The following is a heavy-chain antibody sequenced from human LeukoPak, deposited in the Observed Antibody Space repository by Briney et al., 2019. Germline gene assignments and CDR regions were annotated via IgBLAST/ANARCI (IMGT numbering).Heavy chain of an antibody. J-gene: IGHJ4*02. CDR2: INTNTGNP. CDR1: GYTFTNYG. Sequence: ASVKVSCKASGYTFTNYGINWVRQAPGRGLEWMGWINTNTGNPTYAQGFTGRFVFSLDTSVSTTYLQISSLKAEDTAVYFCARAFQSLGGLSLPDYWGQGTLVTVSS. CDR3: ARAFQSLGGLSLPDY. V-gene: IGHV7-4-1*02. D-gene: IGHD3-16*02.